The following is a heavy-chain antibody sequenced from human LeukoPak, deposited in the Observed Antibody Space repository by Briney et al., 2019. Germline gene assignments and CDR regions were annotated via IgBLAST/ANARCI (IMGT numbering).Heavy chain of an antibody. CDR1: GGTFSSYA. V-gene: IGHV1-69*06. CDR3: ARVVGLTGYSSSWYSGYYYYMDV. CDR2: IIPIFGTT. J-gene: IGHJ6*03. Sequence: SVKVSCKASGGTFSSYAISWVRQAPGQGLEWMGGIIPIFGTTNYAQKFQDRVTITADKSTSTAYMELSSLRSEDTAVYFCARVVGLTGYSSSWYSGYYYYMDVWGKGTTVTVSS. D-gene: IGHD6-13*01.